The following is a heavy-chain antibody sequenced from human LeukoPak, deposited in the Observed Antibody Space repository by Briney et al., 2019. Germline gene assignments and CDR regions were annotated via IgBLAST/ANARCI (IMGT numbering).Heavy chain of an antibody. Sequence: GVYLRLYCAASGFTFSSYEMNWDRQAPGKGLKWISYISSSGSTIYYADSVKGRFTMSRDNSKSTLYLQMNSLRAEDRAVYYCARDYYDSSGYCYFDNWGQGTLVTVSS. J-gene: IGHJ4*02. CDR2: ISSSGSTI. CDR3: ARDYYDSSGYCYFDN. CDR1: GFTFSSYE. V-gene: IGHV3-48*03. D-gene: IGHD3-22*01.